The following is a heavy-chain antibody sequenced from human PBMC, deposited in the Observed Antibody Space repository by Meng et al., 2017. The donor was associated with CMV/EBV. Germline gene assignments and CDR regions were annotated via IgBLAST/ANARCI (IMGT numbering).Heavy chain of an antibody. J-gene: IGHJ4*02. V-gene: IGHV3-30*02. CDR3: AKDLYYSLDY. CDR1: GFTFSSSA. D-gene: IGHD2-8*01. Sequence: GSGGGVVQPGGSLRLSCAASGFTFSSSAMHWVRQPPGKGLEWVSFIAHDGSVKTYTDSVKGRFTISRDDSENTVYLEMNSLRVEDTAVYYCAKDLYYSLDYWGQGTLVTVSS. CDR2: IAHDGSVK.